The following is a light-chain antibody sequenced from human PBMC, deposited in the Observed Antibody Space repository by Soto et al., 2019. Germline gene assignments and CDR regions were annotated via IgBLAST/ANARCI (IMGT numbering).Light chain of an antibody. J-gene: IGLJ1*01. CDR1: SSDVGGYNY. CDR3: SSYTSSTTRV. V-gene: IGLV2-14*01. Sequence: QSALTQPVSVSGSPGQSSTISCTGTSSDVGGYNYVSWYQQHPGKAPTLMIYDVSNRPSGVSNRFPGSKSGNTASLTISGLQAEDEADYYCSSYTSSTTRVFPTGSTVTVL. CDR2: DVS.